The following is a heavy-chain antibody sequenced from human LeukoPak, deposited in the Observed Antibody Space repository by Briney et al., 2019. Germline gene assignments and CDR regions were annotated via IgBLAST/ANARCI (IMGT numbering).Heavy chain of an antibody. CDR3: ARVGRPLVGTTGLADH. CDR1: GGSFSDYY. D-gene: IGHD2-21*02. V-gene: IGHV4-34*01. Sequence: PSETLSLTCAVYGGSFSDYYWSWIRQPPGKGLEWIGEISHGGSTNYNPSLKSRVTISEDMSKNQFSLMLGSVTAADTAVYYCARVGRPLVGTTGLADHWGQGTLVTVSS. CDR2: ISHGGST. J-gene: IGHJ4*02.